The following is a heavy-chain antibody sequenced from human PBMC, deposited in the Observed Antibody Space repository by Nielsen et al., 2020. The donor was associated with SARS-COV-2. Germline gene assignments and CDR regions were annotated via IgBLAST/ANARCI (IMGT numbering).Heavy chain of an antibody. CDR3: ARGGLGVGFGESLSDY. D-gene: IGHD3-10*01. Sequence: SVKVSCKASGGTFSSYANSWVRQAPGQGLEWMGGIIPIFGTANYAQKFQGRVTITADESTSTAYMELSSLRSEDTAVYYCARGGLGVGFGESLSDYWGQGTLVTVSS. J-gene: IGHJ4*02. CDR1: GGTFSSYA. V-gene: IGHV1-69*13. CDR2: IIPIFGTA.